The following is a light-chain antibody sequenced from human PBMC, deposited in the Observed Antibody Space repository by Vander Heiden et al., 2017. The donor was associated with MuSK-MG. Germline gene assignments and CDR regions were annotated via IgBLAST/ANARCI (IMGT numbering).Light chain of an antibody. CDR2: DAS. Sequence: AIQLTQSPSSLSASVGDRVTITCRASQGISSALAWYQQKPGKAPKLLIYDASSLESGVPSRFSGSGSGTDFTLTISSLQPEDFAAYYCQQFNSYPITFGQGTRLEIK. V-gene: IGKV1-13*02. CDR1: QGISSA. CDR3: QQFNSYPIT. J-gene: IGKJ5*01.